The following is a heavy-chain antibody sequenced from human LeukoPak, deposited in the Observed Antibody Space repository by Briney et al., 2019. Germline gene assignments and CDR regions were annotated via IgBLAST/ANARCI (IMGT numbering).Heavy chain of an antibody. CDR2: IIPILGIA. CDR3: ARGRHHQLAHITMIPPDI. D-gene: IGHD3-22*01. V-gene: IGHV1-69*04. J-gene: IGHJ3*02. Sequence: SVKVSCKASGGTFSSYAISWVRQAPGQGLEWMGRIIPILGIANYAQKLQGRVTITADKSTSTAYMELSSLRSEDTAVYYCARGRHHQLAHITMIPPDIWGQGTMVTVSS. CDR1: GGTFSSYA.